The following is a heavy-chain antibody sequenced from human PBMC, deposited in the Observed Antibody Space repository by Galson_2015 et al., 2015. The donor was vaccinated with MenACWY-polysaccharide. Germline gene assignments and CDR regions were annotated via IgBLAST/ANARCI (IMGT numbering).Heavy chain of an antibody. Sequence: TLSLTCAVSGASISSGSHYWSWFRQYPGKSLEWIAYIYYNGRGNYNPSLRSRVTISVDMSKNQFSLNLNSVTAADTAVYFCARPYYYGAGSSLNVDYWGQG. D-gene: IGHD3-10*01. CDR3: ARPYYYGAGSSLNVDY. CDR1: GASISSGSHY. V-gene: IGHV4-31*11. CDR2: IYYNGRG. J-gene: IGHJ4*02.